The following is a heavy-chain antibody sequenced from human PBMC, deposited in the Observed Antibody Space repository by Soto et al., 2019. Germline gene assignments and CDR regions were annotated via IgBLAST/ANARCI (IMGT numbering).Heavy chain of an antibody. CDR1: GGSFSGYY. CDR3: ARGFSSGTDPVHAFDI. CDR2: INHSGST. J-gene: IGHJ3*02. Sequence: NPSETLSLTCAVYGGSFSGYYWSWIRQPPGKGLEWIGEINHSGSTNYNPSLKGRVTISVDTSKNQFSLKLSSVTAADTAVYYCARGFSSGTDPVHAFDIWGQGTMVTVSS. V-gene: IGHV4-34*01. D-gene: IGHD1-1*01.